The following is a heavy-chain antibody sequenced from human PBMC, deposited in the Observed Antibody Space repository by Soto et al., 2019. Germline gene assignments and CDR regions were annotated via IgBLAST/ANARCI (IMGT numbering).Heavy chain of an antibody. Sequence: EVQLLESGGGLVQPGGSLRLSCAASGFTFSSYAMSWVRQAPGKGLEWVSAISGSGGNTYYADSVKGRFTISRDNSKNTLYLQMNSLGAEDTAVYYCANPATAGTPHYGMNFWGQGTTVTVSS. CDR2: ISGSGGNT. CDR3: ANPATAGTPHYGMNF. V-gene: IGHV3-23*01. CDR1: GFTFSSYA. D-gene: IGHD6-13*01. J-gene: IGHJ6*02.